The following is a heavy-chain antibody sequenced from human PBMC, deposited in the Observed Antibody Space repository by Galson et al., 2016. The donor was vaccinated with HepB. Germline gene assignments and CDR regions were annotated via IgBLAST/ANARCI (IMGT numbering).Heavy chain of an antibody. J-gene: IGHJ6*03. CDR2: ITGGGGGT. CDR3: AKDGSTSAGYMDV. CDR1: GFTFSTYV. V-gene: IGHV3-23*01. Sequence: SLRLSCAASGFTFSTYVMSWVRRAPGKGLEWVSSITGGGGGTFYADSVKGRFTISRDNTKNTLYLQMNSLRGEDTVLYYCAKDGSTSAGYMDVWGKGTTVTVSS.